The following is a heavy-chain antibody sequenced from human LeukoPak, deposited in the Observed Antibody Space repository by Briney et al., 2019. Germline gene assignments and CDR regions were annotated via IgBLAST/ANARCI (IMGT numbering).Heavy chain of an antibody. Sequence: GGSLRLSCAASGFTVSSNYMSWVRQAPGKGLEWVSVIYSGGSTYYADSVKGRFTISRDNSKNTLFLQMNSLRAEDTAVYYCAREGTSGGWYPFDYWGQGTLVTVSS. D-gene: IGHD6-19*01. J-gene: IGHJ4*02. V-gene: IGHV3-53*01. CDR3: AREGTSGGWYPFDY. CDR1: GFTVSSNY. CDR2: IYSGGST.